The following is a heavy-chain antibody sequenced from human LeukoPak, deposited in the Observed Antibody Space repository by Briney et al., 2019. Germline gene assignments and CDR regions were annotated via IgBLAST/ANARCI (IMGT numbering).Heavy chain of an antibody. J-gene: IGHJ6*02. CDR3: ARDDRERVLYGMDV. Sequence: GGSLRLSCAASGFTVSSNYMSWVRQAPGRGLEWVSIIYSGGSAYYADSVKGRFTISRDNSKNTLYLQMNSLRAEDTAVYCCARDDRERVLYGMDVWGQGTTVTVSS. CDR1: GFTVSSNY. V-gene: IGHV3-53*01. D-gene: IGHD2-8*02. CDR2: IYSGGSA.